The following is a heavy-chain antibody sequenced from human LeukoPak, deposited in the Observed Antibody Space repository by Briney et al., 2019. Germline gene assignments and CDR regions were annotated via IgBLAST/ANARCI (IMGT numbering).Heavy chain of an antibody. CDR3: ARGLQPPVLYGMDV. CDR2: IWYDGNKK. D-gene: IGHD4-11*01. V-gene: IGHV3-33*01. Sequence: PGGSLRLSCAASGFTFGNYGMHWVRQAPGQGLEWVALIWYDGNKKYYADSVKGRFTVSRDNSENTLYLQMNSLGADDTAVYYCARGLQPPVLYGMDVWRQGTTVIVSS. J-gene: IGHJ6*02. CDR1: GFTFGNYG.